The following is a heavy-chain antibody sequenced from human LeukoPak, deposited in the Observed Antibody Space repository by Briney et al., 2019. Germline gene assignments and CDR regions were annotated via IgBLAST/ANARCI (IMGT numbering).Heavy chain of an antibody. CDR2: IYYGGST. CDR3: ARHSGDY. CDR1: GGSISSYY. Sequence: SETLSLTCTVSGGSISSYYWSWIRQPPGKGLEWIGYIYYGGSTSYNPSLKSRVTISVDTSKNQFSLKLTSMTAADTAVYYCARHSGDYWGQGTLVTVSS. D-gene: IGHD3-10*01. V-gene: IGHV4-59*08. J-gene: IGHJ4*02.